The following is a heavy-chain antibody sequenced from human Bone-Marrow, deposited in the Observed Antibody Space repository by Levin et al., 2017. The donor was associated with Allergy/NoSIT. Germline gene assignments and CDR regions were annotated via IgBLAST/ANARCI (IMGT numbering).Heavy chain of an antibody. CDR1: GLNFNNVW. CDR2: IASNSAGGTT. J-gene: IGHJ4*02. V-gene: IGHV3-15*04. Sequence: GGSLRLSCEASGLNFNNVWMSWVRQAPGKGLEWVGRIASNSAGGTTDYAAPVKGRFTISRDDSKHTLFLQMDSLKTDDTGVYFCTTVEDYFDSRDTNDYWGQGTLVTVSS. D-gene: IGHD3-22*01. CDR3: TTVEDYFDSRDTNDY.